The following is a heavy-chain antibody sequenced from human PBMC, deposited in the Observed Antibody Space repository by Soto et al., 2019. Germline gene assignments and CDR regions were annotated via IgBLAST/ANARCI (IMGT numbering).Heavy chain of an antibody. Sequence: EVQLAESGGGMVQPGGSLRLSCVASGFTFSSYDMHWVRQAPGKGLEYVSSMSSNGGNTYYGNSVKGRFTISRDNSKNTLYLQMGSLRDDDMDVYYCVRRVAGNYDYWGQGTLVTVSS. CDR1: GFTFSSYD. CDR2: MSSNGGNT. J-gene: IGHJ4*02. CDR3: VRRVAGNYDY. D-gene: IGHD1-7*01. V-gene: IGHV3-64*01.